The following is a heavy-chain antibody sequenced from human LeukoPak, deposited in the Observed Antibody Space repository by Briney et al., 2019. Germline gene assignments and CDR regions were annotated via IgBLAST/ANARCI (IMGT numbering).Heavy chain of an antibody. D-gene: IGHD6-19*01. CDR3: AKGGAVAGTWDYYYGMDV. CDR1: GFTFSDYG. V-gene: IGHV3-30*02. Sequence: PGGSLRLSCAASGFTFSDYGMHWVRQAPGKGLEWVAFIRYDGSNKYYADSVKGRFTISRDNSKNTLYLQMNSLRAEDTAVYYCAKGGAVAGTWDYYYGMDVWGQGTTVTVSS. J-gene: IGHJ6*02. CDR2: IRYDGSNK.